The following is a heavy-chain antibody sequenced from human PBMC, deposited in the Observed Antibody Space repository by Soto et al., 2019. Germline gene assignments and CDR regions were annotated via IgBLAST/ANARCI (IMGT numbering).Heavy chain of an antibody. CDR2: IIPIFGTA. J-gene: IGHJ4*02. V-gene: IGHV1-69*13. CDR3: ASWPYRWVGGFDY. CDR1: GYTFSTYG. Sequence: QVQLVQSGAEVKKPGASVKVSCKASGYTFSTYGISWVRQAPGQGLEWMGGIIPIFGTANYAQKFQGRVTITADESTSTAYMELSSLRSEDTAVYYCASWPYRWVGGFDYWGQGTLVTVSS. D-gene: IGHD3-16*01.